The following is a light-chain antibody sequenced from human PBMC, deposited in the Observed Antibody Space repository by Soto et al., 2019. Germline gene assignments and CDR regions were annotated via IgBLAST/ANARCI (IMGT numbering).Light chain of an antibody. CDR1: QSISTE. CDR3: QQGHNWPLT. J-gene: IGKJ2*01. Sequence: EIVMTQSPATLSVSPGERATLSCRASQSISTELAWYQQKPGQPPILLIYSASTRGTVVPARFPGSGSGSGFTLTIRGLQSEDFACYYCQQGHNWPLTFGQGTRLEI. CDR2: SAS. V-gene: IGKV3-15*01.